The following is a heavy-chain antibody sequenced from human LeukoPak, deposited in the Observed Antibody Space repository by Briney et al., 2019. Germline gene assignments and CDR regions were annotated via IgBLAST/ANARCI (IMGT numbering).Heavy chain of an antibody. CDR3: ARGGTMTRDAFDI. D-gene: IGHD3-22*01. J-gene: IGHJ3*02. CDR2: INLNSGGT. Sequence: ASVKVSCKASGYTFTGYYMHWVRQAPGQGLEWMGWINLNSGGTNYAQKFQGRVTMTRDTSISTAYMELSRLRSDDTAVYYCARGGTMTRDAFDIWGQGTMVTVSS. CDR1: GYTFTGYY. V-gene: IGHV1-2*02.